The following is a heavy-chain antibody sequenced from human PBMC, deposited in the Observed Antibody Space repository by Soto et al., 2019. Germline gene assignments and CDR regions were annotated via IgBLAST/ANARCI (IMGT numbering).Heavy chain of an antibody. Sequence: QLQLQESGPGLVKPSETLSLTCTVSGGSISSSSYYWGWIRQPPGKGLEWIGSIYYSGSTYYNPSLKSRVTISVDTSKNQFSLKLSSVTAADTAVYYCARQRDSMVRGVAGYFDLWGRGTLVTVSS. V-gene: IGHV4-39*01. D-gene: IGHD3-10*01. CDR1: GGSISSSSYY. J-gene: IGHJ2*01. CDR2: IYYSGST. CDR3: ARQRDSMVRGVAGYFDL.